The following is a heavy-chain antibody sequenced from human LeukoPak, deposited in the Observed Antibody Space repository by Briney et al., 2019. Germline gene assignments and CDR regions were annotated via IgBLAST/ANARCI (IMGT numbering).Heavy chain of an antibody. CDR1: VFTFDDYA. V-gene: IGHV3-9*01. D-gene: IGHD3-22*01. CDR3: AKDRFYDSSGSFDY. Sequence: GRSLRLSCAASVFTFDDYAMHWVRQAPGRGLAGVSGISWNSGSIGYADSVKGRFTISRDNAKNSLNLQMNSLRAEDTALYSCAKDRFYDSSGSFDYWGQGTLVTVSS. CDR2: ISWNSGSI. J-gene: IGHJ4*02.